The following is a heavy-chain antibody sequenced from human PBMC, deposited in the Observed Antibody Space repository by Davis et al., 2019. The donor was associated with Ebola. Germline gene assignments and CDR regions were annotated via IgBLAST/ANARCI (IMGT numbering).Heavy chain of an antibody. J-gene: IGHJ6*04. CDR1: GLTFGDYA. CDR3: TRDDIAAAGRNYYYYGMDV. Sequence: GESLKISCTASGLTFGDYAMSWFRQAPGKGLEWVGFIRSKAYGGTTEYAASVKGRFTISRDDSKSIAYLQMNSLKTEDTAVYYCTRDDIAAAGRNYYYYGMDVWGKGTTVTVSS. CDR2: IRSKAYGGTT. D-gene: IGHD6-13*01. V-gene: IGHV3-49*03.